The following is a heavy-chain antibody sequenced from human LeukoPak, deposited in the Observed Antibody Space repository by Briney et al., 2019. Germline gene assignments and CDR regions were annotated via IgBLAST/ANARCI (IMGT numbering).Heavy chain of an antibody. CDR3: ARGTVTAPDY. V-gene: IGHV3-53*01. CDR1: GFTVSATY. CDR2: IYTGGNT. Sequence: PGGSLRLSCAASGFTVSATYMNWVRQAPGKGLEWVSIIYTGGNTYYADSVKGRFTISRDISENTLYLQMNSLRAEDTAVYYCARGTVTAPDYWGQGTLVTVSS. J-gene: IGHJ4*02. D-gene: IGHD4-17*01.